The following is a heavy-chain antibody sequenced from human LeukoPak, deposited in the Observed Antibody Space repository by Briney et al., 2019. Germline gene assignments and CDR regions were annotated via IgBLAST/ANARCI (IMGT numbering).Heavy chain of an antibody. CDR1: GGTFSSYA. CDR3: ARDLGEGSYSSGKEGSC. Sequence: ASVKVSCKASGGTFSSYAISWVRQAPGQGLEWMGRIIPILGIANYAQKFQGRVTTTADKSTSTAYMELSSLRSEDTAVYYCARDLGEGSYSSGKEGSCWGQGTLVTVSS. CDR2: IIPILGIA. V-gene: IGHV1-69*04. J-gene: IGHJ4*02. D-gene: IGHD6-19*01.